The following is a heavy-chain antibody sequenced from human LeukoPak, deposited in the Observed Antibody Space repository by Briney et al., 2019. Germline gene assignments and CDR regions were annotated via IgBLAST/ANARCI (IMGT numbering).Heavy chain of an antibody. CDR3: AKEGIHCSSTSCSGPHYYYMDV. Sequence: GRSLRLSCAASGFTFSSYGMHWVRQAPGKGLEWVAVISYDGSNKYYADSVKGRFTISRDNSKNTLYLQMNSLRAEDTAVYYCAKEGIHCSSTSCSGPHYYYMDVWGKGTTVTVSS. D-gene: IGHD2-2*01. CDR1: GFTFSSYG. V-gene: IGHV3-30*18. CDR2: ISYDGSNK. J-gene: IGHJ6*03.